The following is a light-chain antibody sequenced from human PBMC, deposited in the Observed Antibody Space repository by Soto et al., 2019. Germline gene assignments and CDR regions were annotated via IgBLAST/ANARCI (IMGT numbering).Light chain of an antibody. J-gene: IGKJ2*01. CDR2: GAS. CDR3: LPYGNSPYT. CDR1: QSVSSSY. Sequence: EIVLTQSPGTLSLSPGERATLSCRASQSVSSSYLAWYQQKPGQAPRLLIYGASSRATGIPDRFSGSGSGTDFTLTMSRLEPEDFAVYYCLPYGNSPYTFGQGTKLEIK. V-gene: IGKV3-20*01.